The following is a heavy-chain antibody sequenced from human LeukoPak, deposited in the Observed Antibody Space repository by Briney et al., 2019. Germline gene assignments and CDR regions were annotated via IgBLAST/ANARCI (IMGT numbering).Heavy chain of an antibody. CDR1: GGSFRGHF. V-gene: IGHV4-34*01. Sequence: SETLSLTCAVSGGSFRGHFWNWIRQPPGKGLEWIGEINHSGSTSYNPSLKSRVTISVDTSKNQFSLKLSSVTAADTAVYYCASGEHGYNLFDYWGQGTLVTVSS. J-gene: IGHJ4*02. CDR3: ASGEHGYNLFDY. D-gene: IGHD5-24*01. CDR2: INHSGST.